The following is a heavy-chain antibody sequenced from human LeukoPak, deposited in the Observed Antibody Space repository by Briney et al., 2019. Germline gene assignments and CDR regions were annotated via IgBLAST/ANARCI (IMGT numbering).Heavy chain of an antibody. J-gene: IGHJ4*02. CDR1: GVIFNNYA. CDR2: ISASGGST. Sequence: GGSLRLSCAVSGVIFNNYAMRWVRKAPGRGLEWVSVISASGGSTYYADSVKGRFTISRDNSNNRLYLEVNSLRAEDTAVYYCAKHAGTTRQAKDYWGQGTLVTVSS. V-gene: IGHV3-23*01. D-gene: IGHD1-1*01. CDR3: AKHAGTTRQAKDY.